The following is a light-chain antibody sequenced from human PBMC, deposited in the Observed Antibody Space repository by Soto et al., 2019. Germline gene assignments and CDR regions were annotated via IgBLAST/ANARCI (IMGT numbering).Light chain of an antibody. CDR2: END. J-gene: IGLJ1*01. CDR3: GTWDSSLTPGGV. Sequence: QCALTQPPSESAAPGQKVTISCSGTRTNIGINYVSWHQQFPGTAPKVVIYENDKRPSGIPDRFSGSKSGTSATLAITGLQTGDEADYYCGTWDSSLTPGGVFGTGTKVTVL. V-gene: IGLV1-51*01. CDR1: RTNIGINY.